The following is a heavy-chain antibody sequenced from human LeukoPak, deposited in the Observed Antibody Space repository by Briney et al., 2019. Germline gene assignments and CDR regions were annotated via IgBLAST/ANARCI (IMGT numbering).Heavy chain of an antibody. D-gene: IGHD6-19*01. V-gene: IGHV3-23*01. CDR1: GFTFSNYA. CDR2: IGASGGTT. J-gene: IGHJ4*02. Sequence: GGSLRLSCAGSGFTFSNYAMTWVRQAPGKGLEWVSVIGASGGTTYYADSVKGRFTISRDNSMNTLYLLMNSLRAEDTAVYFCAKLTAVAGTDDYWGQGTLVTVSS. CDR3: AKLTAVAGTDDY.